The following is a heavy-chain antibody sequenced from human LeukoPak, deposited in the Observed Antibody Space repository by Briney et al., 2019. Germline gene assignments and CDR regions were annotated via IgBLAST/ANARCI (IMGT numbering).Heavy chain of an antibody. D-gene: IGHD3-3*01. CDR3: AKGVRFLEWFFDY. Sequence: GGSLRLSCAAAGFTFSSYAMSWGRQAAGKGLEWGSAIRGSGGSTYYADAVKGRFTIARDNSKNTLYLQMNSLRAEDTAVYYCAKGVRFLEWFFDYWGQGPLVTVSS. CDR2: IRGSGGST. CDR1: GFTFSSYA. V-gene: IGHV3-23*01. J-gene: IGHJ4*02.